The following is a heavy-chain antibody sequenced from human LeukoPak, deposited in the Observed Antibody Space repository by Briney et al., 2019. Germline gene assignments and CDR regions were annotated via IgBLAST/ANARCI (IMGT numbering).Heavy chain of an antibody. V-gene: IGHV3-30*02. CDR3: VYGGSYYVA. CDR1: GFTFSTYG. Sequence: GGSLRLSCAVSGFTFSTYGMHWVRQAPGKGLEWVAFIRHDETKQYYADSVKGRFTISRDNAKNSLYLQMNSLRPEDTAVYYCVYGGSYYVAWGQGTLVTVSS. CDR2: IRHDETKQ. D-gene: IGHD1-26*01. J-gene: IGHJ5*02.